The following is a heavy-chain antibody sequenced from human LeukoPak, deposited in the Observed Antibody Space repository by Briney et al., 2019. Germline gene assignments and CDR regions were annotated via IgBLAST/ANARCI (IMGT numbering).Heavy chain of an antibody. D-gene: IGHD3-16*02. Sequence: GASVKVSCKASGYTFTSYDINWVRQATGQGLEWMGWMNPNSGNTGYAQKLQGRVTMTTDTSTSTAYMELRSLRSDDTAVYYCASTIVGYYDYVWGSYRYELDPWGQGTLVTVSS. CDR1: GYTFTSYD. CDR2: MNPNSGNT. J-gene: IGHJ5*02. V-gene: IGHV1-8*01. CDR3: ASTIVGYYDYVWGSYRYELDP.